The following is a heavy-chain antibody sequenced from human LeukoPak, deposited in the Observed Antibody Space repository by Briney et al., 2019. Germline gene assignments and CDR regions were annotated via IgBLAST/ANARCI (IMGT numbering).Heavy chain of an antibody. CDR1: GGSFSGYY. D-gene: IGHD2-15*01. CDR2: IYTSGST. J-gene: IGHJ3*02. Sequence: PSETLSLTCAVYGGSFSGYYWSWIRQPAGKGLEWIGRIYTSGSTNYNPSLKSRVTISEDTSKNQFSLKLSSVTAADTAVYYCAREYCSGGSCYGAFDIWGQGTMVTVSS. CDR3: AREYCSGGSCYGAFDI. V-gene: IGHV4-4*07.